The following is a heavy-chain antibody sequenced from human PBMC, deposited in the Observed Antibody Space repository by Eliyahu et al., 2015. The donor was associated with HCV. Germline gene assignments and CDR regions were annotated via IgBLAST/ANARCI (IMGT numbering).Heavy chain of an antibody. CDR2: ISYDVSNN. J-gene: IGHJ4*02. Sequence: QVQLVESGGGVVQPGXSLRVSCAASGFTFSRYGMXWVRQAPGKGLEWVAFISYDVSNNYYADSVKGRFTISRDNSKNTLYLQMNSLRPEDTAIYYCARVNYLDYWGQGTLVTVSS. V-gene: IGHV3-30*03. CDR3: ARVNYLDY. CDR1: GFTFSRYG.